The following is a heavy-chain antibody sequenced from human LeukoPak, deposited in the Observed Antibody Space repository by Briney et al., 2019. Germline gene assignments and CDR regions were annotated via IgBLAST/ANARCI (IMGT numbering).Heavy chain of an antibody. Sequence: SQTLSLTCTVSGGSISSGGYYWSWIRQPPGKGLEWIGRIYTSGSTNYNPSLKSRVTMSVDTSKNQFSLKLSSVTAADTAVYYCAREGGRSPLLWYYMDVWGKGTTVTVSS. V-gene: IGHV4-61*02. CDR1: GGSISSGGYY. D-gene: IGHD1-26*01. CDR3: AREGGRSPLLWYYMDV. CDR2: IYTSGST. J-gene: IGHJ6*03.